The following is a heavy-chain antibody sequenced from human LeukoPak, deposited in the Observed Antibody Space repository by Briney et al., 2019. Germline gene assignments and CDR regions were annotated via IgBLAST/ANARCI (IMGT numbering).Heavy chain of an antibody. D-gene: IGHD2-15*01. CDR1: GGSISSSGYY. CDR2: IYFTGNT. J-gene: IGHJ5*02. Sequence: PSETLSLTCTVSGGSISSSGYYWGWIRQPPGKGLEWFGSIYFTGNTYYNPSLKSRVTLSVDTSKNQFSLKLTSVTAADTAVYYCVRTLTRSCSGATCYFTWFDPWGQGALVTVSS. V-gene: IGHV4-39*01. CDR3: VRTLTRSCSGATCYFTWFDP.